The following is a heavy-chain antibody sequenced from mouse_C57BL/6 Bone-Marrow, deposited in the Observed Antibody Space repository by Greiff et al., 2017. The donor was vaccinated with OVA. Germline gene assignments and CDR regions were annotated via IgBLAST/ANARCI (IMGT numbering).Heavy chain of an antibody. D-gene: IGHD2-2*01. CDR2: IYPGNSDT. CDR1: GYTFTSYW. J-gene: IGHJ4*01. Sequence: EVQLQQSGTVLARPGASVKMSCKTSGYTFTSYWMHWVKQRPGQGLEWIGAIYPGNSDTSYNQKFKGKAKLTAVTSASTAYMELSSLTNEDSAVYYCTTTMFTTYAMDYWGQGTSVTVSS. V-gene: IGHV1-5*01. CDR3: TTTMFTTYAMDY.